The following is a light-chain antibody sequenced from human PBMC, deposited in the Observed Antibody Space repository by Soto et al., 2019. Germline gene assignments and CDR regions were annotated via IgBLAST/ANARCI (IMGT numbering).Light chain of an antibody. CDR3: SSYTSSSTLAYV. Sequence: QSALTQPASVSGSPGQSITISCTGTSSDVGGYNYVSWYQQHPGKAPKLMIYDVSNRPSGVSNRFSGSKSDNMASLTISGLQAEDEADYYCSSYTSSSTLAYVFGTGTKVTVL. CDR1: SSDVGGYNY. V-gene: IGLV2-14*01. J-gene: IGLJ1*01. CDR2: DVS.